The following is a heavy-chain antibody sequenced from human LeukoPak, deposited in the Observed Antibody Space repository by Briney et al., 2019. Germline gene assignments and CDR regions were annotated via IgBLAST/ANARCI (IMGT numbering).Heavy chain of an antibody. CDR2: MNPNSGNT. Sequence: ASVKVSCKASGYTFTSYDINWVRQATGQGLEWMGWMNPNSGNTGYAQKFQGRVTMTGDTSTSTVYVELSSLRPEDTAVYYCARVRNYFGSHDYWGQGTLVTVSS. D-gene: IGHD3-10*01. CDR1: GYTFTSYD. CDR3: ARVRNYFGSHDY. J-gene: IGHJ4*02. V-gene: IGHV1-8*01.